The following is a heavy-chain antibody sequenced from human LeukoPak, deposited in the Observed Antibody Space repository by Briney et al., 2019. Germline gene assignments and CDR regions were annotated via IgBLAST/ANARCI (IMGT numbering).Heavy chain of an antibody. CDR3: ARASKRSSSFPFGY. CDR1: GYTFTIYD. Sequence: GASVKLSCKASGYTFTIYDINWVRQATAQALEGMGWMNPNSGNTGYAQKFQGRVTMTRNTSISTAYMELSSLRSDDTAVYYCARASKRSSSFPFGYWGQGTLVTVCS. J-gene: IGHJ4*02. V-gene: IGHV1-8*01. D-gene: IGHD6-6*01. CDR2: MNPNSGNT.